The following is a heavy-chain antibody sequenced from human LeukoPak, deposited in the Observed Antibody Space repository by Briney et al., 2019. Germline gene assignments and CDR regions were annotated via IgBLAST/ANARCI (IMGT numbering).Heavy chain of an antibody. CDR1: GFTFSTNG. Sequence: GGSLRLSCTASGFTFSTNGMHWVRQAPGKGLEWVALIWYDGSKTYYADSVKGRFTISRDNSKNTLSLQMNSLRAEDTAVYYCARLMGSYLDYWGQGTLVTVSS. D-gene: IGHD3-10*01. CDR3: ARLMGSYLDY. CDR2: IWYDGSKT. J-gene: IGHJ4*02. V-gene: IGHV3-33*01.